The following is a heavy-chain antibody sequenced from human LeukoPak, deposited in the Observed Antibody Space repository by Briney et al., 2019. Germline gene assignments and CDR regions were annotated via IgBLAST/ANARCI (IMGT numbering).Heavy chain of an antibody. D-gene: IGHD6-6*01. J-gene: IGHJ4*02. CDR2: IYYSGST. Sequence: SETLSLTCTVSGGSISSYYWSWIRHPPGKGLEWIGYIYYSGSTNYNPSLKSRVTISVDTSKNQFSLKLSSVTAADTAVYYCARGIAARLLYWGQGTLVTVSS. CDR1: GGSISSYY. CDR3: ARGIAARLLY. V-gene: IGHV4-59*01.